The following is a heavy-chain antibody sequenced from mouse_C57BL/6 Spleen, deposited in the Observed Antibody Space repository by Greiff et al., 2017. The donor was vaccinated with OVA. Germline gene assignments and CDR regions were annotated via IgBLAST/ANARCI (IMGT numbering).Heavy chain of an antibody. CDR1: GYTFTSYW. J-gene: IGHJ1*03. V-gene: IGHV1-61*01. CDR3: ARDGGLLRYCDV. D-gene: IGHD2-3*01. Sequence: QVQLQQPGAELVRPGSSVKLSCKASGYTFTSYWMDWVKQRPGQGLEWIGNIYPSDSETHYNQKFKDKATLTVDKSSSTAYMQLSSLTSEDSAVYYCARDGGLLRYCDVWGTGTTVTVSS. CDR2: IYPSDSET.